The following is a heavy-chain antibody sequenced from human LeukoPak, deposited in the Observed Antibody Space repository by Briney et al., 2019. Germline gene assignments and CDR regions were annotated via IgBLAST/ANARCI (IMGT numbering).Heavy chain of an antibody. D-gene: IGHD5-18*01. V-gene: IGHV3-23*01. CDR1: GFTFSSYA. CDR2: ISGSGGST. Sequence: PGGSLRLSCAASGFTFSSYAMSWVRQAPGKGLEWVSAISGSGGSTYYADSVKGRFTISRDNSKNTLYLQMNSLRAEDTAVYYCAKDGHSGYSYGQYYSDYWGQGTLVTVSS. J-gene: IGHJ4*02. CDR3: AKDGHSGYSYGQYYSDY.